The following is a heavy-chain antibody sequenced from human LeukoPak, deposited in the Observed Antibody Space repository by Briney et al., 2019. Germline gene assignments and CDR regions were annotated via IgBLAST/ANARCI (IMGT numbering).Heavy chain of an antibody. J-gene: IGHJ3*02. Sequence: ASVKVSCKASGYTFTSYYMHWVRQAPGQGLEWMGIINPSGGSTSYTQKFQGRVTITRNTSISTAYMELSSLRSEDTAVYYCARADLYDAFDIWGQGTMVTVS. CDR2: INPSGGST. D-gene: IGHD2-8*01. CDR3: ARADLYDAFDI. CDR1: GYTFTSYY. V-gene: IGHV1-46*03.